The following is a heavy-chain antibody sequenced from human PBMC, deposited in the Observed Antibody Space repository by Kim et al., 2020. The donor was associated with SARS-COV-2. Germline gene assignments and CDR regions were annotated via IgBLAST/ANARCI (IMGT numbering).Heavy chain of an antibody. D-gene: IGHD3-22*01. CDR1: GFTFSSYA. V-gene: IGHV3-30*04. Sequence: GGSLRLSCAASGFTFSSYAMHWVRQAPGKGLEWVAVISYDGSKKYYADSVKGRFTISRDNSKNTLYLQMNSLRAEDTAVYYCARDYYDSSGYSHPPWFDPWGQGTLVTVS. CDR2: ISYDGSKK. J-gene: IGHJ5*02. CDR3: ARDYYDSSGYSHPPWFDP.